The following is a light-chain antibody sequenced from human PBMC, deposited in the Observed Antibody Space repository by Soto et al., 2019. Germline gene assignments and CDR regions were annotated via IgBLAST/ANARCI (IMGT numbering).Light chain of an antibody. CDR1: SGHSTYA. V-gene: IGLV4-69*01. CDR3: QTWGTDIYVV. J-gene: IGLJ2*01. Sequence: QLVLTQSPSASASLGASVKLTCTLTSGHSTYAIAWHQQQPEKGPRYLMKVNSDGSHTKGDGIPDRFSGSSSGAERYLTISSLQSEDEADYYCQTWGTDIYVVFGGGTKLTVL. CDR2: VNSDGSH.